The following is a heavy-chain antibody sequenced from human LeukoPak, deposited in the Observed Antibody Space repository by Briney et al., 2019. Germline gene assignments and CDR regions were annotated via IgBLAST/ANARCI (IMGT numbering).Heavy chain of an antibody. D-gene: IGHD3-22*01. CDR2: IIPMFGTA. Sequence: SVKGSCKASGGTFSSSAISWVRQAPGQGLEWMGGIIPMFGTAKYAQKFQGRVTMTRDTSTSTVYMELSSLRSDDTAVYYCARDYYDTSGYFYGSNYWGQGTLVTVSS. CDR3: ARDYYDTSGYFYGSNY. J-gene: IGHJ4*02. CDR1: GGTFSSSA. V-gene: IGHV1-69*05.